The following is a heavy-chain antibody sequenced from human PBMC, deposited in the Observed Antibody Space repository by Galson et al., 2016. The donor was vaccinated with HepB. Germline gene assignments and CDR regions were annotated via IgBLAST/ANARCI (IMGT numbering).Heavy chain of an antibody. V-gene: IGHV1-2*02. D-gene: IGHD3-22*01. CDR3: ARVRDYDSSGYPYYYSMDV. CDR2: INPHTGGT. CDR1: GYIFIGHH. Sequence: SVKVSCKASGYIFIGHHLHWVRQAPGQGLEWMGWINPHTGGTNYAQRFQGRVTLIRDTSITTAYMDLTSLKSDDTAVYYCARVRDYDSSGYPYYYSMDVWGQGTTVTVSS. J-gene: IGHJ6*02.